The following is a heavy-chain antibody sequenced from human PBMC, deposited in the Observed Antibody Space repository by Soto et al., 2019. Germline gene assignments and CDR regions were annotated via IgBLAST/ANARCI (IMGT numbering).Heavy chain of an antibody. D-gene: IGHD2-2*01. CDR3: ARKPHCSSTSCYLVDFDY. CDR1: GGSISSSSYY. Sequence: SETLSLTCTVSGGSISSSSYYWGWIRQPPGKGLEWIGSIYYSGSTYYNPSLKSRVTISVDTSKNQFSLKLSSVTAADTAVYYCARKPHCSSTSCYLVDFDYWGQGTLVTVSS. CDR2: IYYSGST. V-gene: IGHV4-39*01. J-gene: IGHJ4*02.